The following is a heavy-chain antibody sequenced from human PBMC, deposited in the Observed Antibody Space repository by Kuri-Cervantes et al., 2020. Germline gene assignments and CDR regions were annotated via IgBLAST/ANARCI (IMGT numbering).Heavy chain of an antibody. Sequence: ASVKVSCKASGYAFTGYYMHWVRQAPGQGLEWMGWINLNSGDTNYAQNFRGRVSMTRDTSINTAYMELSSLRAEDTAVYYCANTLDGCGGDCYSNDYWGQGTLVTVSS. D-gene: IGHD2-21*02. CDR3: ANTLDGCGGDCYSNDY. CDR2: INLNSGDT. CDR1: GYAFTGYY. J-gene: IGHJ4*02. V-gene: IGHV1-2*02.